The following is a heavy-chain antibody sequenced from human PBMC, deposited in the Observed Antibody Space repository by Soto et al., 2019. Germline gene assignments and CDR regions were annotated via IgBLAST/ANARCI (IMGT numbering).Heavy chain of an antibody. V-gene: IGHV3-74*01. CDR2: INSDGSST. J-gene: IGHJ6*02. Sequence: EVQLVESGGGLVQPGGSLRLSCAASGFTFSSYWMHWVRQAPGKGLVWVSRINSDGSSTSYADSVKGRFTISRDNAKNTLYLQMNSLSAEDTAVYYCAREKGYSSSWYFPPWDYYGMDVWGQGTTVTVSS. CDR3: AREKGYSSSWYFPPWDYYGMDV. D-gene: IGHD6-13*01. CDR1: GFTFSSYW.